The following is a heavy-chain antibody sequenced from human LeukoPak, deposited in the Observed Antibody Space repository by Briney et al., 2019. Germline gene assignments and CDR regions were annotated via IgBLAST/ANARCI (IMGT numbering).Heavy chain of an antibody. CDR1: GSTFSRFA. V-gene: IGHV1-69*01. J-gene: IGHJ4*02. CDR2: IIPIFGTA. CDR3: AREGGDYYDSSGYYRGLLDY. Sequence: SVKVSCKASGSTFSRFAMSWVRRAPRQGLEWMGGIIPIFGTANYAQRFQGRVTITADESTGTAYMELSSLRSEDTAVYYCAREGGDYYDSSGYYRGLLDYWGQGTLVTVSS. D-gene: IGHD3-22*01.